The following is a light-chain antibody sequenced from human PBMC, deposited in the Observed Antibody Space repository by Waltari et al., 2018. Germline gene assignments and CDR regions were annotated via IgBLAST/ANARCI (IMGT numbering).Light chain of an antibody. CDR3: QEYRSSRT. CDR2: EAS. CDR1: QSVSSSY. Sequence: EIVLTQSPGTLSLSPGERATLSCRASQSVSSSYLAWYQQKPGQAPRLLIFEASRRATGIPDRFSGSGSGTDFTRTISRVEPEDFAVYYCQEYRSSRTFGQGTQVEIK. J-gene: IGKJ1*01. V-gene: IGKV3-20*01.